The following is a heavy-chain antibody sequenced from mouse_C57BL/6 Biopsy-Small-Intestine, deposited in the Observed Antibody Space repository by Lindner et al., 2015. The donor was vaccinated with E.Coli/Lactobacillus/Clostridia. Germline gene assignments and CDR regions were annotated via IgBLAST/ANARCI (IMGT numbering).Heavy chain of an antibody. Sequence: VQLQESGPELVKPGASVKISCKASGYSFADYNMNWVKQSHGKSLEWIGNITPYYGSPNYNQKFKGKATLTVDKSSNTAYMQLNSLTSEDSAVYYCARGGDYWGHGTSVTVSS. CDR3: ARGGDY. V-gene: IGHV1-39*01. CDR1: GYSFADYN. CDR2: ITPYYGSP. J-gene: IGHJ4*01.